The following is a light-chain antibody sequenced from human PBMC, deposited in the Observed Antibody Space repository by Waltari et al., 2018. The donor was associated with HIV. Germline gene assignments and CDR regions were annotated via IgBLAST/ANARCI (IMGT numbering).Light chain of an antibody. CDR3: QQYKSFSLT. CDR2: KTS. CDR1: QNVDNW. V-gene: IGKV1-5*03. Sequence: DIQMTQSPSTLSVSVGDRVIITCRSSQNVDNWLAWDQQRLGSAPKVLIYKTSPLQTGVPSRFGGSGSGTEFSLTISSLQPDDFATYYCQQYKSFSLTFGQGTRLEIK. J-gene: IGKJ5*01.